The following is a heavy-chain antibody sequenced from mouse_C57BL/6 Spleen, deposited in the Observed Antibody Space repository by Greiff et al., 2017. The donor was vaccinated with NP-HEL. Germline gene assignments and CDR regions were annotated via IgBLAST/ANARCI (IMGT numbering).Heavy chain of an antibody. Sequence: QVQLQQPGTELVKPGASVKLSCKASGYTFTSYWMHWVKQRPGQGLEWIGNINPSNGGTNYNEKFKSKATLTVDKSSSTAYMQLSSLTSEDSAVYYGARNGYDYAAWFAYWGQGTLVTVSA. CDR1: GYTFTSYW. CDR3: ARNGYDYAAWFAY. CDR2: INPSNGGT. J-gene: IGHJ3*01. D-gene: IGHD2-4*01. V-gene: IGHV1-53*01.